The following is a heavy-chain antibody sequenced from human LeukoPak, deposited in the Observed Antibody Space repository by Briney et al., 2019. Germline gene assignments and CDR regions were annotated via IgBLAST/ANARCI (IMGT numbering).Heavy chain of an antibody. D-gene: IGHD7-27*01. J-gene: IGHJ4*02. CDR1: GDSVSTNSVA. CDR2: TRYRSKWYS. V-gene: IGHV6-1*01. CDR3: ARDSNWGFDY. Sequence: SHPLSLTCAISGDSVSTNSVAWNWIRQSPSGGLEWLGKTRYRSKWYSDYAVSVKSRITINPDTSKNQFSLQLNSVTPEDTAVYYCARDSNWGFDYWGQGTLVTVSS.